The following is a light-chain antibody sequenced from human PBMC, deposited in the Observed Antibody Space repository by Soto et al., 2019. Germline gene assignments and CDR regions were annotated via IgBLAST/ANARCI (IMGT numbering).Light chain of an antibody. CDR2: DVS. J-gene: IGLJ1*01. CDR1: SSVIGGYNY. CDR3: CSYAGTYTYV. Sequence: QSALTQPRSVSGSPGQSVAISCTGTSSVIGGYNYVSWFQQHPGKAPKLMIYDVSKWPSGVPDRFSGSKSGNTASLTISGLQAEDEADYYCCSYAGTYTYVFGTGTKVTVL. V-gene: IGLV2-11*01.